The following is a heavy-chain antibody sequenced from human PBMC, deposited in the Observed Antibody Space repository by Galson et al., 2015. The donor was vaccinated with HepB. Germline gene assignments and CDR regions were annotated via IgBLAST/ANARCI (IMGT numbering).Heavy chain of an antibody. V-gene: IGHV4-39*01. CDR3: ASDRYHCSGGSCYWDS. CDR2: IYYSGST. Sequence: SETLSLTCTVSGGSIGSSSYYWGWIRQPPGKGLEWIGSIYYSGSTYYNPSLKSRVTISVDTSKNQFSLKLSSVTAADTAVYYCASDRYHCSGGSCYWDSWGQGTLVTVSS. CDR1: GGSIGSSSYY. J-gene: IGHJ5*02. D-gene: IGHD2-15*01.